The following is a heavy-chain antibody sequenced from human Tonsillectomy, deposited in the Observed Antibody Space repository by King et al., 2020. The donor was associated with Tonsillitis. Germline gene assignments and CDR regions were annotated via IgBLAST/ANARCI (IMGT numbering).Heavy chain of an antibody. D-gene: IGHD4-17*01. CDR1: GFTFTSYG. Sequence: QLVQSGAEVMKPGASVKVSCKASGFTFTSYGINWVRQAPGQRLEWMGVSSADNGNTKYAQKLQGRVTMTTDTSTSTAYMELRSLRSDDTAVYYCARTKTKTTDTYWGQGTLVTVSS. V-gene: IGHV1-18*04. J-gene: IGHJ4*02. CDR3: ARTKTKTTDTY. CDR2: SSADNGNT.